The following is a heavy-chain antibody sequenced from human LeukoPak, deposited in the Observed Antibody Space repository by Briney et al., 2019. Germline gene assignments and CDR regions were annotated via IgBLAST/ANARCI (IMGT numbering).Heavy chain of an antibody. CDR2: ISYDGSNK. CDR1: GFTFSSYA. J-gene: IGHJ4*02. D-gene: IGHD3-22*01. V-gene: IGHV3-30-3*01. CDR3: ARGLEFYYYDSSGYYFDY. Sequence: PGGSLRLSCAASGFTFSSYAMHWVRQAPGKGLEWVAVISYDGSNKYYADSVKGRFTISRDNSKNTLYQQMNSLRAEDTAVYYCARGLEFYYYDSSGYYFDYWGQGTLVTVSS.